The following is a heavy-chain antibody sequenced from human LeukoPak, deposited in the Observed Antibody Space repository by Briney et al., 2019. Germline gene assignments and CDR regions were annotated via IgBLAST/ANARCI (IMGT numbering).Heavy chain of an antibody. V-gene: IGHV1-18*04. Sequence: GASVKVSCKASDYTCTSYGISWVRQAPGQGLEWMGWISAYNGNTNYAQKLQGRVTLTTDTSTSTAYMELRSLRSDDTAVYYCARHEEDIVVVPAAIFLDPWGQGTLVTVSS. CDR1: DYTCTSYG. D-gene: IGHD2-2*01. CDR3: ARHEEDIVVVPAAIFLDP. CDR2: ISAYNGNT. J-gene: IGHJ5*02.